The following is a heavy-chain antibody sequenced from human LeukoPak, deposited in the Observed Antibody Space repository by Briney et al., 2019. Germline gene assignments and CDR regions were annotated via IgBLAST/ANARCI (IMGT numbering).Heavy chain of an antibody. J-gene: IGHJ6*03. Sequence: GESLKISCKGSGYSFTSYWIGWVRQMPGKGLEWMGIIYPGDSDTRYSPSFQGQVTISADKSISTAYLQWSSLKASDTAMYYCARTPTVTTNYYYMDVWGKGTTVTVSS. V-gene: IGHV5-51*01. CDR2: IYPGDSDT. CDR1: GYSFTSYW. CDR3: ARTPTVTTNYYYMDV. D-gene: IGHD4-17*01.